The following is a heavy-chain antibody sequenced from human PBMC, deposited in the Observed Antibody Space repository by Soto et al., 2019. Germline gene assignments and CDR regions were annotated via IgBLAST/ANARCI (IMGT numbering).Heavy chain of an antibody. CDR1: GYTFTSYD. J-gene: IGHJ3*02. CDR3: WFIVVVVAATGDAFDI. Sequence: ASVKVSCKASGYTFTSYDINWVRQATGQGLEWMGWMNPNSGNTGYAQKFQGRVTMTRNTSISTAYMELSSLRSEDTAVYYCWFIVVVVAATGDAFDIGGKGTMATV. CDR2: MNPNSGNT. V-gene: IGHV1-8*01. D-gene: IGHD2-15*01.